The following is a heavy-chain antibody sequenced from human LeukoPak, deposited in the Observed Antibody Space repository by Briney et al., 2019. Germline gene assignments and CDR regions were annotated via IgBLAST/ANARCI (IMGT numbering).Heavy chain of an antibody. CDR1: GGSISSSSYY. J-gene: IGHJ6*02. D-gene: IGHD6-13*01. Sequence: PSETLSLTCTVSGGSISSSSYYWGWIRQPPGKGLEWIGSIYYSGSTYYNPSLKSRVTISVDTSKNQSSLKLSSVTAADTAVYYCAREGRRRASAGHVNYYYYGMDVWGQGTTVTVSS. V-gene: IGHV4-39*07. CDR2: IYYSGST. CDR3: AREGRRRASAGHVNYYYYGMDV.